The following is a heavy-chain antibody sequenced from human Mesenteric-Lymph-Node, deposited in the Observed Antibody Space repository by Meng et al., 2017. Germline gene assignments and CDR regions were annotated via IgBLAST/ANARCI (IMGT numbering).Heavy chain of an antibody. D-gene: IGHD3-22*01. CDR3: ARVLRQYWLLASFDY. CDR1: GGSFSGYN. CDR2: INHSGST. J-gene: IGHJ4*02. Sequence: QVQVREGGEGLLKPSETLSPTWAVYGGSFSGYNWSWIRQPPGKGLEWIGEINHSGSTNYNPSLKSRVTISVDTSKNQFSLKLSSVTAADTAVFYCARVLRQYWLLASFDYWGQGTLVTVSS. V-gene: IGHV4-34*01.